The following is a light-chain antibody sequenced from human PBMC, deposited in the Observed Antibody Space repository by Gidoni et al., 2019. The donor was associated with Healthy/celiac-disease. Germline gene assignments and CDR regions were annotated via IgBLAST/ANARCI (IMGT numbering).Light chain of an antibody. J-gene: IGKJ1*01. CDR3: QKYNSAPRT. Sequence: DTQMTQSPSSLSASVGDRVTITCRASQGISNYLAWYQQKPGKVPKLLIYAASTLQSGVPSRFSGSGSGTDFTRTISSLQPEDVATYYCQKYNSAPRTFGQGTKVEIK. CDR1: QGISNY. CDR2: AAS. V-gene: IGKV1-27*01.